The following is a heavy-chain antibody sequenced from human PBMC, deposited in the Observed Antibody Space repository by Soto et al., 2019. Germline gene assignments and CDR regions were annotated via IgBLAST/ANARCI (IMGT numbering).Heavy chain of an antibody. CDR3: AKDKAYYYGMDV. V-gene: IGHV3-23*01. CDR2: ISGSGGST. Sequence: GSVRLSCXASGFTFSSYAMSWVRQAPGKGLEWVSAISGSGGSTYYADSVKGRFTISRDNSKNTLYLQMNSLRAEDTAVYYCAKDKAYYYGMDVWGQGTTVTVSS. CDR1: GFTFSSYA. J-gene: IGHJ6*02.